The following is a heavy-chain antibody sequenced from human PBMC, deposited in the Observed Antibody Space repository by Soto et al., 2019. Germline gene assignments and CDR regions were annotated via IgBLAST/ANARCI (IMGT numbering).Heavy chain of an antibody. CDR3: ARDKPKTGINWFDP. Sequence: GASVKVSCKASGYTFTSYGISWVRQAPGQGLEWMGWISAYNGNTNYAQKLQGRVTMTTDTSTSTAYMELRSLRSDDTAVYYCARDKPKTGINWFDPWGQGTLVTVSS. CDR1: GYTFTSYG. V-gene: IGHV1-18*01. CDR2: ISAYNGNT. J-gene: IGHJ5*02.